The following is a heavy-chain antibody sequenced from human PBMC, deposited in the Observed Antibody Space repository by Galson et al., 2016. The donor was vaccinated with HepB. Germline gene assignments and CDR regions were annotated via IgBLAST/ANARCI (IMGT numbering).Heavy chain of an antibody. J-gene: IGHJ4*02. CDR2: IYHSGST. Sequence: ETLSLTCAVSGASIISTKWWSWVRQPPGKGLEWIGEIYHSGSTNYNPSLKSRVTISADKSRNQFSLRLTSMTAADTAVYYCASVFAVAGRLYFDYWGQGTLVTVSS. V-gene: IGHV4-4*02. CDR1: GASIISTKW. CDR3: ASVFAVAGRLYFDY. D-gene: IGHD6-19*01.